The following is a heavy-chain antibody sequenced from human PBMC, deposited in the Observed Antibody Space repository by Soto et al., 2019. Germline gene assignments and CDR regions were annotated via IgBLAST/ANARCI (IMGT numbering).Heavy chain of an antibody. CDR3: ARSPRSSPYFDY. Sequence: GESLKISCQSSGYTSSNCWIGWVRQLPGKGLEWMGIIYPGDHETRYSPSFHGKFTISADRSINTAYLQWNSLEASDSAFYFCARSPRSSPYFDYWGQGALVTVSS. V-gene: IGHV5-51*01. J-gene: IGHJ4*02. D-gene: IGHD6-13*01. CDR2: IYPGDHET. CDR1: GYTSSNCW.